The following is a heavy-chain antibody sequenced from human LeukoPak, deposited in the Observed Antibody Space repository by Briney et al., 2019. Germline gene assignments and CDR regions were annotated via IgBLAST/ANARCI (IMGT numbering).Heavy chain of an antibody. Sequence: GGSLRLSCAASGFTFSSYEMNWVRQAPGKGLEWVSYISSSGSTIYYADSVKGRFTISRDNSKNTLYLQMNSLRAEDTAVYYCAKGSGDYFQYYFDYWGQGTLVTVSS. CDR1: GFTFSSYE. CDR3: AKGSGDYFQYYFDY. J-gene: IGHJ4*02. D-gene: IGHD4-17*01. CDR2: ISSSGSTI. V-gene: IGHV3-48*03.